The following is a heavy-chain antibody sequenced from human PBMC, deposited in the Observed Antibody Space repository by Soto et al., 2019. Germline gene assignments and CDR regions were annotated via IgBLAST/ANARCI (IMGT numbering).Heavy chain of an antibody. CDR3: ARREGYSDYERPDA. CDR2: IYPGDYDT. D-gene: IGHD4-17*01. V-gene: IGHV5-51*01. Sequence: GESLKIPCKGYGHSFTSYWIGWVRQMPGKGLEWIGIIYPGDYDTKYRPSYQGHVTISADRCSSTAYLEWSSLKTSDTAMYYCARREGYSDYERPDAWGQGATVTVSS. CDR1: GHSFTSYW. J-gene: IGHJ6*02.